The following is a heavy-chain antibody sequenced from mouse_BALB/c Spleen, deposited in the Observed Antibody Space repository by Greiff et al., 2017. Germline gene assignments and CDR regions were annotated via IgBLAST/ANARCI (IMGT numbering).Heavy chain of an antibody. V-gene: IGHV14-3*02. Sequence: EVKLLESGAELVKPGASVKLSCTASGFNIKDTYMHWVKQRPEQGLEWIGRIDPANGNTKYDPKFQGKATITADTSSNTAYLQLSSLTSEDTAVYYCARGDYGEAMDYWGQGTSVTVSS. CDR1: GFNIKDTY. D-gene: IGHD1-1*01. CDR3: ARGDYGEAMDY. J-gene: IGHJ4*01. CDR2: IDPANGNT.